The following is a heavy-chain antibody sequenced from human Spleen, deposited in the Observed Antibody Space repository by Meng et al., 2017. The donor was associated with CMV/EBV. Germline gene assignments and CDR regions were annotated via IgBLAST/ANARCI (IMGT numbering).Heavy chain of an antibody. J-gene: IGHJ6*02. Sequence: ASVKVSCKASGYTFSGYYMYWVRQAPGQGLEWMGWINPNSGGTSSAQKFQGRLTMTRDTSINTAYMELSRLRSDDTAVYYCARVSGANPGYGMDVWGQGTTVTVSS. CDR1: GYTFSGYY. CDR2: INPNSGGT. V-gene: IGHV1-2*02. CDR3: ARVSGANPGYGMDV. D-gene: IGHD4/OR15-4a*01.